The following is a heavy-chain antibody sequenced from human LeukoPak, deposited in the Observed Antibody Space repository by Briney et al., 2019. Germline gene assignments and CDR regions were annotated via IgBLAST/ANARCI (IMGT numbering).Heavy chain of an antibody. J-gene: IGHJ4*02. CDR2: ISAYNGNT. D-gene: IGHD6-13*01. Sequence: GASVKVSCKTSGYTFTSYHIHWMRQAPGQGLEWMGWISAYNGNTNYAQKLQGRVTMTTDTSTSTAYMELRSLRSDDTAVYYCARDIAAAADYFDYWGQGTLVTVSS. V-gene: IGHV1-18*01. CDR3: ARDIAAAADYFDY. CDR1: GYTFTSYH.